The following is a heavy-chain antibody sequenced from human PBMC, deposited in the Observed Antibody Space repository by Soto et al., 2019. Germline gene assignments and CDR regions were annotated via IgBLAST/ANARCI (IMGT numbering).Heavy chain of an antibody. Sequence: ASVKVSCKASGYTFTSYAMHWVRQAPGQRLEWMGWINAGNGNTKYSQKFQGRVTITRDTSASTAYMELSSLRSEDTAVYYCARNSGYDHYYYYYMDVWGKGTTVTVSS. CDR3: ARNSGYDHYYYYYMDV. D-gene: IGHD5-12*01. V-gene: IGHV1-3*01. CDR2: INAGNGNT. J-gene: IGHJ6*03. CDR1: GYTFTSYA.